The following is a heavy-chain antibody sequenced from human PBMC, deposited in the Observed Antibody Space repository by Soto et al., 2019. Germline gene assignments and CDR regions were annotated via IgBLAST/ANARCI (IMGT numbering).Heavy chain of an antibody. CDR2: IDSGDGTT. CDR3: ATRRGGYDPHLRY. CDR1: DFDSGYSY. V-gene: IGHV3-11*01. Sequence: GGSLSLSFTGSDFDSGYSYMTGIGQAPGKGLEWVSYIDSGDGTTYYTDSVKGRFTISRDNAKKTVYLQMSSLRVEDTALYYCATRRGGYDPHLRYWGQGTLVTVSS. J-gene: IGHJ4*02. D-gene: IGHD3-16*01.